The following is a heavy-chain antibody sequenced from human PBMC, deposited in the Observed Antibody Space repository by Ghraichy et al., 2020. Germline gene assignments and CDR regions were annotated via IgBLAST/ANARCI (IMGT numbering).Heavy chain of an antibody. J-gene: IGHJ4*02. Sequence: SQTLSLTCTVSGGSISSYYWSWIRQPPGKGLEWIGYIYYSGSTNYNPSLKSRVTISVDTSKNQFSLKLSSVTAADTAVYYCARSKARWDYDFWSGYAGLNYFDYWGQGTLVTVSS. D-gene: IGHD3-3*01. CDR3: ARSKARWDYDFWSGYAGLNYFDY. V-gene: IGHV4-59*01. CDR2: IYYSGST. CDR1: GGSISSYY.